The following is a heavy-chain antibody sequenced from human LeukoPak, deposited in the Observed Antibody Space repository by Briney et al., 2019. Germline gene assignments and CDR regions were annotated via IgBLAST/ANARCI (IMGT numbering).Heavy chain of an antibody. Sequence: GGSLRLSCAASGFTFSSYAMSWVRQAPGKGLEGGSSISGSDGTTYYADSVKGRFTISRDNSKYTLSLQMNTLRTEDTAVYYCAKVDNWKYGHHDFWGQGTLVTVSS. CDR1: GFTFSSYA. D-gene: IGHD1-1*01. V-gene: IGHV3-23*01. J-gene: IGHJ4*02. CDR3: AKVDNWKYGHHDF. CDR2: ISGSDGTT.